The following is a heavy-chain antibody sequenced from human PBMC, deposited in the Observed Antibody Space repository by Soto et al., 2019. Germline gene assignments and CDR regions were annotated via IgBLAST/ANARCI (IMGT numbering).Heavy chain of an antibody. V-gene: IGHV1-18*01. CDR2: ISGYNGNT. Sequence: QVQLVQSGADVKKPGASVKVPCKTSGYTFNNYGISWVRQAPGHGLEWMGWISGYNGNTAYPQKFQGRVTMTTDTSTSTAYMEQRSLRADDTAVYYCARDGDSGHDDFDYCCQGTLVTVSS. D-gene: IGHD5-12*01. CDR3: ARDGDSGHDDFDY. J-gene: IGHJ4*02. CDR1: GYTFNNYG.